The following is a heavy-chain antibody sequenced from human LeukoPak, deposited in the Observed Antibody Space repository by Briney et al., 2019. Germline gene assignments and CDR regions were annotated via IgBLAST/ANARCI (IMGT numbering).Heavy chain of an antibody. V-gene: IGHV3-53*01. CDR1: GFTVSSNS. Sequence: GGSLRLSCTVSGFTVSSNSMSWVRQAPGKGLEWVSFIYSDNTHYSDSVKGRFTISRDNSKNTLYLQMNSLRAEDTAVYYRARRAGAYSHPYDYWGQGTLVTVSS. CDR3: ARRAGAYSHPYDY. CDR2: IYSDNT. J-gene: IGHJ4*02. D-gene: IGHD4/OR15-4a*01.